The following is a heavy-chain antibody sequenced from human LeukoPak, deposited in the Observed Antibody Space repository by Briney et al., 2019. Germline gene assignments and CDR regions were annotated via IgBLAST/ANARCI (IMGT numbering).Heavy chain of an antibody. CDR2: ISAYNGNT. J-gene: IGHJ4*02. V-gene: IGHV1-18*01. Sequence: ASVKVSCKASGYTFTSYGISWVRQAPGQGLEWMGWISAYNGNTNYAQKLQGRVTMTTDTSTSTAYMELRSLRSDDTAVYYCARKITYYYDSSGYNFDYWGQGTLVTVSS. CDR1: GYTFTSYG. CDR3: ARKITYYYDSSGYNFDY. D-gene: IGHD3-22*01.